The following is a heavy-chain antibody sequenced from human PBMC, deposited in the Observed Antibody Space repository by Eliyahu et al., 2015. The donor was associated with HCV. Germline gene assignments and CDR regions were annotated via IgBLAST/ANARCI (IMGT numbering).Heavy chain of an antibody. D-gene: IGHD2-15*01. CDR3: ASLGYCSGGNCYRVY. V-gene: IGHV4-4*02. CDR1: GGSISSNNW. J-gene: IGHJ4*02. Sequence: QVQLKESGPGLVKPSGTLSLTCAVSGGSISSNNWWSWVRQPPGKGLEWIGEIYHSGTTNYNPSLKSRVTISVDESKNQFSLILNSLTAADTAVYYCASLGYCSGGNCYRVYWGQGTLVTVSS. CDR2: IYHSGTT.